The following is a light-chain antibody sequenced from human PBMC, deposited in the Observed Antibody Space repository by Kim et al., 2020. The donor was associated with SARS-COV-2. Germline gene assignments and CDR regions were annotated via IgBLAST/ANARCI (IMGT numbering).Light chain of an antibody. CDR2: YDT. Sequence: KTARITSGEYSFGQQSVDWYQQKPGQAPVLVIYYDTDRPSGIPERFSGSNSGNTATLTISRVEAGDEADYYCQVWDTGSDHPIFGGGTQLTVL. CDR1: SFGQQS. V-gene: IGLV3-21*04. J-gene: IGLJ2*01. CDR3: QVWDTGSDHPI.